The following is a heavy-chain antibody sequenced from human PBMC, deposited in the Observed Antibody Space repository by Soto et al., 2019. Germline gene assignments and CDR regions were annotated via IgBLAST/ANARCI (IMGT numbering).Heavy chain of an antibody. CDR2: IYWDDDK. J-gene: IGHJ4*02. CDR1: GFSLSTSGVG. CDR3: AHSQDYDYVWGSYRPTKFDY. D-gene: IGHD3-16*02. V-gene: IGHV2-5*02. Sequence: QITLKESGPTLVKPTQTLTLTCTFSGFSLSTSGVGVGWIRQPPGKALEWLALIYWDDDKRYSPSLKSRLTITTDTSKNQVVLTMTNMDPVDTATYYCAHSQDYDYVWGSYRPTKFDYWGQGTLVTVSS.